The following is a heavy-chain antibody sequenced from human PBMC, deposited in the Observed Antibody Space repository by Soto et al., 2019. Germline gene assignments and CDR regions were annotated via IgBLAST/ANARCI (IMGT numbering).Heavy chain of an antibody. Sequence: GASVKVSCKASGYTFTNFGISWVRQAPGQGLEWMGWISAYNGNTNYAQKLQGRVTMTTDTSTSTAYMELRSLRSDDTAVYYCARDPNWNYPPTMNWFDPWGQGTLVTVSS. J-gene: IGHJ5*02. CDR1: GYTFTNFG. CDR3: ARDPNWNYPPTMNWFDP. CDR2: ISAYNGNT. V-gene: IGHV1-18*01. D-gene: IGHD1-7*01.